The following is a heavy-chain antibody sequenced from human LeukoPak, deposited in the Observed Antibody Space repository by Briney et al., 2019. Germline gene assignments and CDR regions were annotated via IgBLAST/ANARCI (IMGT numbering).Heavy chain of an antibody. CDR3: ARGAFWNGDPYSDGFDI. CDR1: GFTFNDYG. D-gene: IGHD3-3*01. Sequence: GGSLRLSCAASGFTFNDYGMSWVRQAPGKGLEWVAVISYDGSNKYYADSVKGRFTISRDNAKNSLFLQMNSLRTEDGAVYYCARGAFWNGDPYSDGFDIWGQGTRVTVSS. V-gene: IGHV3-30*03. J-gene: IGHJ3*02. CDR2: ISYDGSNK.